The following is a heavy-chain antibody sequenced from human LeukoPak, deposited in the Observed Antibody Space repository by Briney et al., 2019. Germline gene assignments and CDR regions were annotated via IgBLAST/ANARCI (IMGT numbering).Heavy chain of an antibody. CDR2: MNPNSGNT. CDR1: GYTFTSYD. Sequence: ASVKVSCKASGYTFTSYDINWVRQATGQGLEWMGWMNPNSGNTGYAQKFRGRVTMTRSTSISTAYMELSGLRSDDTAVYYCARRADNYDSSCYYYWGQGTLVTVSS. CDR3: ARRADNYDSSCYYY. D-gene: IGHD3-22*01. J-gene: IGHJ4*02. V-gene: IGHV1-8*01.